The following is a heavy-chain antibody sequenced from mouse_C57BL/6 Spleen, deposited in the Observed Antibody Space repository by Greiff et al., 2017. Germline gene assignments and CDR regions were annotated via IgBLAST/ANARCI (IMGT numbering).Heavy chain of an antibody. J-gene: IGHJ2*01. CDR3: ARDSPLYFDY. CDR2: ISDGGSYT. Sequence: EVKLMESGGGLVKPGGSLKLSCAASGFTFSSYAMSWVRQTPEKRLEWVATISDGGSYTYYPDNVKGRFTISRDNAKNNLYLQMSHLKSEDTAMYYCARDSPLYFDYWGQGTTLTVSS. CDR1: GFTFSSYA. V-gene: IGHV5-4*01.